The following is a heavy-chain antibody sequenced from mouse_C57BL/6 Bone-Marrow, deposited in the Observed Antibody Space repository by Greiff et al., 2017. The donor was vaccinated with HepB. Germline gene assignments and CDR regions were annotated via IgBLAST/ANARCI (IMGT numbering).Heavy chain of an antibody. CDR3: ARGMGSTYAWFAY. CDR1: GYTFTSYG. D-gene: IGHD5-1*01. Sequence: QVHVKQSGAELARPGASVKLSCKASGYTFTSYGISWVKQRTGQGLEWIGEIYPRSGNTYYNEKFKGKATLTADKSSSTAYMELRSLTSEDSAVYVCARGMGSTYAWFAYWGQGTLVTVSA. V-gene: IGHV1-81*01. J-gene: IGHJ3*01. CDR2: IYPRSGNT.